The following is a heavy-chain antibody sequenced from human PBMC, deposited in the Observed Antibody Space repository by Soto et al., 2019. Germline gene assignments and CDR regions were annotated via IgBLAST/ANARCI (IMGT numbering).Heavy chain of an antibody. CDR3: VKEKTVMDSGYDAFHV. CDR1: GFGFSSYE. V-gene: IGHV3-48*03. CDR2: IKSAGTIT. Sequence: XVSLRLSCAASGFGFSSYEMDWVRQAPGKGLEWVANIKSAGTITFYTDSVKGRFTISRDNVKNLLYLEMNSLRADDTALYYCVKEKTVMDSGYDAFHVWGLGTMVTVSS. D-gene: IGHD5-12*01. J-gene: IGHJ3*01.